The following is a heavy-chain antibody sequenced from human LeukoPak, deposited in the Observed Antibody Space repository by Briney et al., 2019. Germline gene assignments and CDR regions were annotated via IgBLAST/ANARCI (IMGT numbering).Heavy chain of an antibody. CDR3: ARDGGAFDI. V-gene: IGHV3-21*01. D-gene: IGHD3-16*01. J-gene: IGHJ3*02. CDR1: GVTVIGTY. CDR2: ISSSSSYI. Sequence: GGSLRLSCAASGVTVIGTYMSWVRQDPGKGLEWVSSISSSSSYIYYADSVKGRFTISRDNAKNSLYLQMNSLRAEGTAVYYCARDGGAFDIWGQGTMVTVSS.